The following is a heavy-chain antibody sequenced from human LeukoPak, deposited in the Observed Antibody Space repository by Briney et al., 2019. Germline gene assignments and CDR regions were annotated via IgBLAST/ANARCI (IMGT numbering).Heavy chain of an antibody. CDR2: ISSSSTTI. D-gene: IGHD3-9*01. CDR1: GFTFSSYS. Sequence: GGSLRLSCVASGFTFSSYSINWVRQAPGKGLEWVSYISSSSTTIYYADSVKGRFAISRDNAENPLYLQMNSLRAEDTAVYYCARSFYYDTLTGYYFFDYWGQGTLVTVSS. CDR3: ARSFYYDTLTGYYFFDY. V-gene: IGHV3-48*04. J-gene: IGHJ4*02.